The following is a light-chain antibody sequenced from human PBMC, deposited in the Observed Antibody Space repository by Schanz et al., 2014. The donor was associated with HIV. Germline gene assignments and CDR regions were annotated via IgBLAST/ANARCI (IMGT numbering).Light chain of an antibody. V-gene: IGKV3D-20*02. CDR2: DAS. J-gene: IGKJ1*01. CDR3: QQRSNWPWT. Sequence: ETVLTQSPGSLSLSPGERATLSCRASQSLGGSQLAWYQHKPGQAPRLLIYDASNRATGIPARFSGSGSGTDFTLTISSLEPEDFAVYYCQQRSNWPWTFGQGTKVEIK. CDR1: QSLGGSQ.